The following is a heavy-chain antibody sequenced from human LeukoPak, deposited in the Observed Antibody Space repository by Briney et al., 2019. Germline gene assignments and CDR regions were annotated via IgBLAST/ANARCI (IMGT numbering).Heavy chain of an antibody. CDR1: GGSFSGYY. J-gene: IGHJ4*02. Sequence: SETLSLTCAVYGGSFSGYYWSWIRQPPGKGLEWIGEINHSGSTNYNPSLKSRVTISVDTSKNQFSLKLSSVTAADTAVYYCASPILSNWGQGTLVTVSS. V-gene: IGHV4-34*01. CDR2: INHSGST. D-gene: IGHD3-10*01. CDR3: ASPILSN.